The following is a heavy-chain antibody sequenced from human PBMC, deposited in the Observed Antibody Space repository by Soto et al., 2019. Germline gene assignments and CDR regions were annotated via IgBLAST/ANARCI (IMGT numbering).Heavy chain of an antibody. CDR1: GFPFSDYY. CDR2: ISSSGSTI. Sequence: QVQLVESGGGLVKPGGSLSLSCAASGFPFSDYYMSWIRQAPGKGLEGVSYISSSGSTIYYADSVKGRFTISRDNAKNSLYLQMNSLRAEDTAVYYCARDIRDYGDWNDAFDIWGQGTMVTVSS. CDR3: ARDIRDYGDWNDAFDI. V-gene: IGHV3-11*01. J-gene: IGHJ3*02. D-gene: IGHD4-17*01.